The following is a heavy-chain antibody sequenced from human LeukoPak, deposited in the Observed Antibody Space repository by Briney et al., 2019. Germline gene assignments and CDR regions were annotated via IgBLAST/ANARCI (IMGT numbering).Heavy chain of an antibody. CDR2: ISSSGSTI. CDR3: ARAPVDIVATIGYYYGMDV. J-gene: IGHJ6*02. D-gene: IGHD5-12*01. CDR1: GFTFSDYY. Sequence: GGSLRLSCAASGFTFSDYYMSWIRQAPGKRLEWVSYISSSGSTIYYADSVKGRFTISRDNAKNSLYLQMNSLRAEDTAVYYCARAPVDIVATIGYYYGMDVWGQGTTVTVSS. V-gene: IGHV3-11*01.